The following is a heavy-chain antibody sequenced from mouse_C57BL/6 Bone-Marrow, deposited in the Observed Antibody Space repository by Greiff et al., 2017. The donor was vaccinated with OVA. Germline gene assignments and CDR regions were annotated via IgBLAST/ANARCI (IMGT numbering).Heavy chain of an antibody. V-gene: IGHV1-78*01. J-gene: IGHJ2*01. CDR2: IYPRDGST. D-gene: IGHD1-1*01. Sequence: VKLMESDAELVKPGASVKISCKVSGYTFTDHTIHWMKQRPEQGLEWIGYIYPRDGSTKYNEKFTGKATLTADKSSSTAYMQLNSLTSEDSAVYFCARSYYGSSYGGKNYFDDWGKGTTLTVSS. CDR1: GYTFTDHT. CDR3: ARSYYGSSYGGKNYFDD.